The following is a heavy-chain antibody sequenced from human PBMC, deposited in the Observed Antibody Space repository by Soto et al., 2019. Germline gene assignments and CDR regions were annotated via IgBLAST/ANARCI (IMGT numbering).Heavy chain of an antibody. Sequence: GGSLRLSCAASGFTFSGSAMHWVRQASGKGLEWVGRIRSKANSYATAYAASVKGRFTISRDDSKNTAYLQMNSLKTEDTAVYYCAKDRGASSSWYVYQYWGQGTLVTVSS. D-gene: IGHD6-13*01. V-gene: IGHV3-73*01. CDR2: IRSKANSYAT. CDR3: AKDRGASSSWYVYQY. CDR1: GFTFSGSA. J-gene: IGHJ4*02.